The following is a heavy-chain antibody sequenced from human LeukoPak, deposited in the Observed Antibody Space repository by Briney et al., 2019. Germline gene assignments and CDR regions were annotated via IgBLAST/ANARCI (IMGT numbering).Heavy chain of an antibody. Sequence: RPGGSLRLSCAASGFTFDDYGMSWVRQAPGKGLEWVSGINWNGGSTGYVDSVKGRFTISRDNSKNTLYVQVNSLGTEDTAAYYCAKGSYYDSSGSFYFDYWGQGTLVTVSS. D-gene: IGHD3-22*01. CDR1: GFTFDDYG. V-gene: IGHV3-20*04. CDR3: AKGSYYDSSGSFYFDY. J-gene: IGHJ4*02. CDR2: INWNGGST.